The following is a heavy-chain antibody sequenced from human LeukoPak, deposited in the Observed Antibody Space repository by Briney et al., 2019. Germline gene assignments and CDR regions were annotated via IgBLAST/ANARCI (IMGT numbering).Heavy chain of an antibody. J-gene: IGHJ4*02. V-gene: IGHV6-1*01. CDR2: TYYKSKWYN. CDR1: GDSVSSNSAA. D-gene: IGHD6-6*01. CDR3: ARDSGSYSSSYRFDS. Sequence: FQTLSLTRAISGDSVSSNSAAWNWIRQSPSRGLEWLGRTYYKSKWYNDYAVSVKSRITINSDTSENQFSLHLNSVTPEDTAVYYCARDSGSYSSSYRFDSWGQGTLVTVSS.